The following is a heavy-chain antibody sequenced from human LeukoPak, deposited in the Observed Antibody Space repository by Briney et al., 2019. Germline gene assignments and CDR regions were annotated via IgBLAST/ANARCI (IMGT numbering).Heavy chain of an antibody. Sequence: SVKVSCRASGGTFSSYAISWVRQAPGQGREWMGGIIPIFGTANYAQKFQGRVTITADESTSTAYMELSSLRSEDTAVYYCARQSGGYSGYDSDYWGQGTLVTVSS. CDR1: GGTFSSYA. CDR3: ARQSGGYSGYDSDY. J-gene: IGHJ4*02. D-gene: IGHD5-12*01. CDR2: IIPIFGTA. V-gene: IGHV1-69*13.